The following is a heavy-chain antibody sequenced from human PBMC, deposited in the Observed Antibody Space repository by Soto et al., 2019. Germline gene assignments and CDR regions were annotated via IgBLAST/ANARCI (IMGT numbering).Heavy chain of an antibody. CDR1: GGTFISYA. CDR2: IIPIFGTA. CDR3: ARSPRSDSSRYYHYYFDY. V-gene: IGHV1-69*13. D-gene: IGHD3-22*01. Sequence: SVKVACESSGGTFISYAISLVGQVPGQGLEWMGGIIPIFGTANYSQKFQGRVTITADESTSTAYMELSSLRSEDTAVYYCARSPRSDSSRYYHYYFDYWRQRTLVTVS. J-gene: IGHJ4*02.